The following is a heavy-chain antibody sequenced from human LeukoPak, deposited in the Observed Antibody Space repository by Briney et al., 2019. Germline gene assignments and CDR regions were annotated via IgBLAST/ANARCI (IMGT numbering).Heavy chain of an antibody. D-gene: IGHD5-18*01. CDR2: FDPEDGET. J-gene: IGHJ4*02. CDR3: ATVSDTAMVRDPLNLQTCYFDY. V-gene: IGHV1-24*01. Sequence: ASVKVSCKVSGYTLTELSMHWVRQAPGKGLEWMGGFDPEDGETTYAQKFQGRVTMTEDTSTDTAYMELSSLRSEDTAVYYCATVSDTAMVRDPLNLQTCYFDYWGQGTLVTVSS. CDR1: GYTLTELS.